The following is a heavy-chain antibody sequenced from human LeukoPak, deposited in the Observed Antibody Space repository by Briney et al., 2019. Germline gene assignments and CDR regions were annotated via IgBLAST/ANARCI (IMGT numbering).Heavy chain of an antibody. V-gene: IGHV4-4*09. Sequence: PSETLSFTCTVSGGSISSYYWSWIRQPPGKGLEWIGYIYTSGSTNYNPSLKSRVTISVDTSKNQFSLKLSSVTAADTAVYYCASLGYSYGYVVEDYWGQGTLVTVSS. J-gene: IGHJ4*02. CDR3: ASLGYSYGYVVEDY. D-gene: IGHD5-18*01. CDR2: IYTSGST. CDR1: GGSISSYY.